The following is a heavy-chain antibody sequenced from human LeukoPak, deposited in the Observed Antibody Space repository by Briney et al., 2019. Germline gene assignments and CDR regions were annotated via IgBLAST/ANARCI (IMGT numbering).Heavy chain of an antibody. D-gene: IGHD3-22*01. V-gene: IGHV4-59*08. Sequence: SETLSLTCTVSGGSISNYYRSWIRQPPGKELEWIGYISYSGSTNYNPSLTSRVTISVDTSKNQFSLNLSSVTAADTAVYYCARPSRTGSGWDAFDIWGQGTMVTVSS. CDR2: ISYSGST. CDR3: ARPSRTGSGWDAFDI. CDR1: GGSISNYY. J-gene: IGHJ3*02.